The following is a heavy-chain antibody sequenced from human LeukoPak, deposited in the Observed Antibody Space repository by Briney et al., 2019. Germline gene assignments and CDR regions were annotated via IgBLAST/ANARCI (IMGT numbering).Heavy chain of an antibody. CDR1: GGSISSGSYY. V-gene: IGHV4-61*02. J-gene: IGHJ4*02. CDR3: ARRYGSGSSGTFDY. D-gene: IGHD3-10*01. Sequence: SETLSLTCTVSGGSISSGSYYWSWVRQPAGKGLEWIGRIYTSGSTNYNPSLKSRVTISVDTSKNQFSLKLSSVTAADTAVYYCARRYGSGSSGTFDYWGQGTLVTVSS. CDR2: IYTSGST.